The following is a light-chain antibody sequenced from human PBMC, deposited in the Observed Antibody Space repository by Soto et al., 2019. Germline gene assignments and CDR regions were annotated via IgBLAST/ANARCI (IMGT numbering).Light chain of an antibody. V-gene: IGKV3-11*01. CDR1: QSVSNSY. CDR3: QQRSSWPLT. CDR2: DAS. Sequence: EIVLTQSPGTLSLSPGERATLSCRASQSVSNSYLAWYQQKRGQAPRLLIYDASNRATGIPARFSGSGSGTDFTLTISSLETEDFAVYYCQQRSSWPLTFGGGTKVDIK. J-gene: IGKJ4*01.